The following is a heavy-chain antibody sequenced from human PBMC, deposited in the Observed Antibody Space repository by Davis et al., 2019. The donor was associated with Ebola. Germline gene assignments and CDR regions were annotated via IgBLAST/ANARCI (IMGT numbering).Heavy chain of an antibody. CDR2: INPHSGDP. Sequence: AASVKVSCKASGYTFTGYYIHWVRQAPGQGLEWMGWINPHSGDPKYSQKFQGWVTMTRDTPISTAYMELNRLTSDDTAVYYCARDRVCSGATCYAYFDFWGQGTLVTVSS. CDR1: GYTFTGYY. D-gene: IGHD2-15*01. CDR3: ARDRVCSGATCYAYFDF. J-gene: IGHJ4*02. V-gene: IGHV1-2*04.